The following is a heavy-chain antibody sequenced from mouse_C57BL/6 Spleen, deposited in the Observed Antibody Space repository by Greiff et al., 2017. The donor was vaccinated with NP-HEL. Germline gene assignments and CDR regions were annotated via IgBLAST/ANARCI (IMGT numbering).Heavy chain of an antibody. CDR3: ARDYGTSAWFAY. Sequence: QVQLQQSGAELVKPGASVKISCKASGYAFSSYWMNWVKQRPGKGLEWIGQLYPGDGDTNYNGKFKGKATLTADKSSSTAYMQLSSLTSEDSAVDFCARDYGTSAWFAYWGQGTLVTVSA. J-gene: IGHJ3*01. CDR1: GYAFSSYW. V-gene: IGHV1-80*01. D-gene: IGHD1-1*01. CDR2: LYPGDGDT.